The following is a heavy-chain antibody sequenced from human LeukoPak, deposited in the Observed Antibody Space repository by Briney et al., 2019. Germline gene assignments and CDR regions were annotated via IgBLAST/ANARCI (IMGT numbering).Heavy chain of an antibody. J-gene: IGHJ6*02. D-gene: IGHD2-2*01. CDR3: AKEKGIYCSSIDCPPEMDV. V-gene: IGHV3-30*18. Sequence: GGSLRLSCAASGLTFSNYGMHWVRQAPGKGLEWVAVISYDGSNKYYADSVKGRFTFSRDNSKNTLYLQMSSLRAEDTAVYYCAKEKGIYCSSIDCPPEMDVWGQGTTVTVSS. CDR2: ISYDGSNK. CDR1: GLTFSNYG.